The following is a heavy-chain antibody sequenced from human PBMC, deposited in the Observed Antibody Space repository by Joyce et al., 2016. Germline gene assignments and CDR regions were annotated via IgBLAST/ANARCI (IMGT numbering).Heavy chain of an antibody. Sequence: EVQLVESGGGLVKPGGSLRLSCAASGFFFSSYRMNWVRQAPGKGLEWLSFVSGSGSSVYYADSVTGRFTISRDNAKNSLYLQMNSLRVEDTAVYYCARGYYGSGSYREVYNLFDPRGQGTLVTVSS. D-gene: IGHD3-16*02. V-gene: IGHV3-21*01. J-gene: IGHJ5*02. CDR3: ARGYYGSGSYREVYNLFDP. CDR1: GFFFSSYR. CDR2: VSGSGSSV.